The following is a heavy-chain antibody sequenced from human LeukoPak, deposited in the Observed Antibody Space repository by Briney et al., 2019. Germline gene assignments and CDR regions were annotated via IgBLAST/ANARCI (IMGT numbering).Heavy chain of an antibody. CDR2: ISSSSSYI. CDR1: GFTFNNFW. Sequence: PGGSLRLSCATSGFTFNNFWMNWVRQAPGKGLEWVSSISSSSSYIYYADSVKGRFTISRDNAKNSLYLQMNSLRAEDTAVYYCARDLGGRYGDYSAFDIWGQGTMVTVSS. V-gene: IGHV3-21*01. J-gene: IGHJ3*02. D-gene: IGHD4-17*01. CDR3: ARDLGGRYGDYSAFDI.